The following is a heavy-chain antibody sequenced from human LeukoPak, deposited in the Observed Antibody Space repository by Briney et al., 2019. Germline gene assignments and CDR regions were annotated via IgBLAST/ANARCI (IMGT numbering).Heavy chain of an antibody. J-gene: IGHJ3*02. Sequence: GGSLRLSCAASGFTFSTYSMNWVRQAPGKGLEWVSSITSSSSYICYADSLKGRFTISRDNAKNSLYLQMNSLRAEDTAVYYCARTRVIGDAFDIWGQGTMVTVSS. CDR3: ARTRVIGDAFDI. CDR2: ITSSSSYI. CDR1: GFTFSTYS. V-gene: IGHV3-21*01.